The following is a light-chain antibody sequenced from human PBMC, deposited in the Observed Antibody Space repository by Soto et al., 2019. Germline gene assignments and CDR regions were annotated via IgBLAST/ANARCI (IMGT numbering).Light chain of an antibody. Sequence: DMPMTQSPPSVSASVGDRVTITCRASQGISNWLAWYQQKPGKAPKLLIYAATTLQSGVPSRFSGNGSETDFTLTISSLQPEDVATYYCQQANSFPLTFGGGTKVEIK. CDR3: QQANSFPLT. CDR2: AAT. CDR1: QGISNW. J-gene: IGKJ4*01. V-gene: IGKV1-12*01.